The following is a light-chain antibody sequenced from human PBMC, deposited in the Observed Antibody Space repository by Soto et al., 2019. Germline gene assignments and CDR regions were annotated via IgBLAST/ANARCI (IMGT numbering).Light chain of an antibody. Sequence: QSALTQPASVSGSPGQSVTISCTGTSNDVGGYNYVSWYQQHPGKAPKLVIYEVSHRPSGISGRFSGSKSGNTASLTISGLQAEDEADYYCSSYTSTRTYVFGTGTKLTVL. CDR1: SNDVGGYNY. CDR2: EVS. J-gene: IGLJ1*01. V-gene: IGLV2-14*01. CDR3: SSYTSTRTYV.